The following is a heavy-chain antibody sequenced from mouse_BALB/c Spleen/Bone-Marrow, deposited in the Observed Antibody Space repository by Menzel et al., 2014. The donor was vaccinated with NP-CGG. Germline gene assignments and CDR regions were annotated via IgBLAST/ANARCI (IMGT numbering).Heavy chain of an antibody. J-gene: IGHJ2*01. D-gene: IGHD2-14*01. CDR3: ARYRLGTYFHH. V-gene: IGHV14-3*02. CDR2: IDPANGNT. Sequence: EVQLQQSGAELVKPGASVKLSCTASGFNIKDTYMHWVKQRPEQGLEWIGRIDPANGNTKYDPKFQGKATITADTSSNTAYLQLSSLTSEDTAVYYCARYRLGTYFHHRPQCTTLPVSS. CDR1: GFNIKDTY.